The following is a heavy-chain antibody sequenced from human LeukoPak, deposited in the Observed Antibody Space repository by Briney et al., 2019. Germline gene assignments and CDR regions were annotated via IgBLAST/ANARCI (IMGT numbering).Heavy chain of an antibody. CDR1: GFTFSSYS. D-gene: IGHD1-26*01. CDR3: ARAGWELLLNYYYYYMDV. V-gene: IGHV3-21*01. Sequence: PGGSLRLSCAASGFTFSSYSMNWVRQAPGKGLEWVSSISSSSSYIYYADSVKGRFTISRDNAKNSLYLQMNSLRAEDTAVYYCARAGWELLLNYYYYYMDVWGKGTTVTVSS. CDR2: ISSSSSYI. J-gene: IGHJ6*03.